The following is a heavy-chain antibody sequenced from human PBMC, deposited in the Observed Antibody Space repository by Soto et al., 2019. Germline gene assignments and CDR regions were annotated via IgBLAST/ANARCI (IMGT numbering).Heavy chain of an antibody. CDR3: ARGAVRGVTYGMDV. CDR1: GGTFSSYA. Sequence: ASGKVSCKASGGTFSSYAISWVRQAPGQGLEWMGGIIPIFGTANYAQKFQGRVTITADESTSTAYMELSSLRSEDTAVYYCARGAVRGVTYGMDVWGQGTTVTVSS. J-gene: IGHJ6*01. D-gene: IGHD3-10*01. V-gene: IGHV1-69*13. CDR2: IIPIFGTA.